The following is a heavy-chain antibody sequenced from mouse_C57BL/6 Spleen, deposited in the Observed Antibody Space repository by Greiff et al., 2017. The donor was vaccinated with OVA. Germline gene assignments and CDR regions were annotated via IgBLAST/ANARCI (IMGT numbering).Heavy chain of an antibody. CDR1: GYTFTSYW. CDR2: IHPSDSDT. CDR3: ATAYDYDDYFDY. Sequence: VQLQQPGAELVKPGASVKVSCKASGYTFTSYWMHWVMQRPGQGLEWIGRIHPSDSDTNYNQKFKGKATLTVDKSSSTAYMQLSSLTSEDSAVYYCATAYDYDDYFDYWGQGTTLTVSS. D-gene: IGHD2-4*01. V-gene: IGHV1-74*01. J-gene: IGHJ2*01.